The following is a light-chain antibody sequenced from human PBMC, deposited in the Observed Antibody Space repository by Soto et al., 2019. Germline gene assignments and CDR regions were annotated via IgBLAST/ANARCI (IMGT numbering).Light chain of an antibody. J-gene: IGLJ2*01. Sequence: QSVLTQPPSVSGAPGQRVTISFTGSSSNIGAGYDVHWYQQLPGTAPKLLIYGNSNRPSGVPDRFSGSKSGTSASLAITGLQAEDGADYYCQSYDSSLSAVVFGGGTKVTVL. V-gene: IGLV1-40*01. CDR1: SSNIGAGYD. CDR3: QSYDSSLSAVV. CDR2: GNS.